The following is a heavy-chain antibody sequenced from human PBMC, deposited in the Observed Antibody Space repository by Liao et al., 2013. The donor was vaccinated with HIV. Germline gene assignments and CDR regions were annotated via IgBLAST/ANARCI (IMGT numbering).Heavy chain of an antibody. D-gene: IGHD6-25*01. CDR1: GGSISSGSYY. CDR2: IYTSGST. CDR3: ARDFRGSLDY. Sequence: QVQLQESGPGLVKPSQTLSLTCTVSGGSISSGSYYWSWIRQPAGKGLEWIGRIYTSGSTNYNPSLKSRVTISVDTSKNQFSLKLSSVTAADTAVYYCARDFRGSLDYWGQGNPGHRLL. V-gene: IGHV4-61*02. J-gene: IGHJ4*02.